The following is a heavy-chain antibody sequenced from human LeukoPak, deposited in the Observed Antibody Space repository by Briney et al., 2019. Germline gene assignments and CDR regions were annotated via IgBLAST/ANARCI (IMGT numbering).Heavy chain of an antibody. Sequence: GRSLRLSCAASGFTFSSYAMHWVRQAPGKGLEWLAVISYDGSNKYYADSVKGRFTISRDNSKNTLYLQMNSLRAEDTAVYYCAKEALGYYFDYWGQGTLVTVSS. CDR1: GFTFSSYA. CDR2: ISYDGSNK. J-gene: IGHJ4*02. D-gene: IGHD3-3*02. V-gene: IGHV3-30-3*01. CDR3: AKEALGYYFDY.